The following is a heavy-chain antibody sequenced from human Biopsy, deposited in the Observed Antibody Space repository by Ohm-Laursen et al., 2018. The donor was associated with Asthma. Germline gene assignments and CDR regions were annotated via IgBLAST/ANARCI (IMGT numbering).Heavy chain of an antibody. V-gene: IGHV3-9*01. D-gene: IGHD3-22*01. CDR3: AKSADYYDSTDYLDF. Sequence: SSLRLSCAATGFSFDDCAMHWVRHAPEKGLEWVSSISWNSGNIDYADSVKGRFTISRDNAKNSLYLQMQSLRPEDTAFYYCAKSADYYDSTDYLDFWGRGTLVTVSS. J-gene: IGHJ4*01. CDR1: GFSFDDCA. CDR2: ISWNSGNI.